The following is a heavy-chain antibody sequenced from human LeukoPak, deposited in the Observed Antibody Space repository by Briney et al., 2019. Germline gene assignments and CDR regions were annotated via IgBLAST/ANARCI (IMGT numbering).Heavy chain of an antibody. Sequence: SETLSLTCTVSGGSISSYYWSWIRQPPGKGLEWIGYIYYSGSTNYNPSLKSRVTISVDTSKNQFSLKLSSVTAADTAVYYCASYGDGYNYFDYWGQGTLVTVSS. CDR1: GGSISSYY. V-gene: IGHV4-59*01. J-gene: IGHJ4*02. CDR3: ASYGDGYNYFDY. D-gene: IGHD5-24*01. CDR2: IYYSGST.